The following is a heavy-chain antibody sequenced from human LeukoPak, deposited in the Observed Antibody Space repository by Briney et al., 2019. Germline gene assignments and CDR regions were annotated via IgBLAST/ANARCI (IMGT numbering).Heavy chain of an antibody. CDR1: GYTFTSYE. J-gene: IGHJ4*02. CDR3: ARASSSWYDY. Sequence: ASVKVSCKASGYTFTSYEINWVRQATGQGLEWMGRMNPNSGNTDYAQKFQGRVTMTRNTSISTAYMELSSLRSEDSAVYYCARASSSWYDYWGQGTLVTVSS. V-gene: IGHV1-8*01. D-gene: IGHD6-13*01. CDR2: MNPNSGNT.